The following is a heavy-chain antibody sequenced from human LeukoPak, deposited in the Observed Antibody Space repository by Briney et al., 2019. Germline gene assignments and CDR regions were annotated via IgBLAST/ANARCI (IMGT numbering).Heavy chain of an antibody. CDR1: GGTFSSYA. CDR3: ASSPQDSSGYYWGGGFDY. Sequence: SVKVSCKASGGTFSSYAISWVRQAPGQGLEWMGGIIPIFGTANYAQKFQGRVTITADESTSTAYMELSSLRSEDTAVHYCASSPQDSSGYYWGGGFDYWGQGTLVTVSS. CDR2: IIPIFGTA. J-gene: IGHJ4*02. D-gene: IGHD3-22*01. V-gene: IGHV1-69*13.